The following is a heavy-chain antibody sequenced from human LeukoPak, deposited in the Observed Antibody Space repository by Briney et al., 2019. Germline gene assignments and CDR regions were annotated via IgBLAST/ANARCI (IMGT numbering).Heavy chain of an antibody. CDR2: INQGGSET. D-gene: IGHD2-15*01. CDR1: GFTFSTYW. J-gene: IGHJ4*02. Sequence: GGSLRLSCAASGFTFSTYWMTWVRQAPGKGLEWVANINQGGSETYYVDSVKGRFTISRDNAKNSLYPQMNSLRAEDTAVYYCVQGWRDNWGQGTLVTVSS. V-gene: IGHV3-7*01. CDR3: VQGWRDN.